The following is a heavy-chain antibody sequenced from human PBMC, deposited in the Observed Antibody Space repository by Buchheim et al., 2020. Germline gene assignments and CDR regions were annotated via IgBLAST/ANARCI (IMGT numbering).Heavy chain of an antibody. CDR2: ISYDGSNK. J-gene: IGHJ4*02. D-gene: IGHD2-21*02. Sequence: QVQLVESGGGVVQPGRSLRLSCAASGFTFSSYAMHWVRQAPGKGLEWVAVISYDGSNKYYADSVKGRFTISRDNSKNTLYLQMNSLRAEDTAVYYCARASGGDCYSLSDYWGQGTL. CDR3: ARASGGDCYSLSDY. CDR1: GFTFSSYA. V-gene: IGHV3-30-3*01.